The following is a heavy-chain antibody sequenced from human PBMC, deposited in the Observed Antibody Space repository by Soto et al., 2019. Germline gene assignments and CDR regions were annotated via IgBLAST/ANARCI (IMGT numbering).Heavy chain of an antibody. Sequence: GESLKISLKASGYSFSFYWIGWVSQMPGKGLEWMAIMYPDDSDIRYSPSFEAHVTISADKSTSTAFLQWSSLKASDTAMYYCATAYVYDFENSNYYRDAFDIWGQGTLVTVSS. V-gene: IGHV5-51*01. CDR1: GYSFSFYW. CDR3: ATAYVYDFENSNYYRDAFDI. D-gene: IGHD3-22*01. CDR2: MYPDDSDI. J-gene: IGHJ3*02.